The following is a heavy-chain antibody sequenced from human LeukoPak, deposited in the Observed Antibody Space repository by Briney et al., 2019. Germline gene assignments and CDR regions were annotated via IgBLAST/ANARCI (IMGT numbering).Heavy chain of an antibody. CDR2: ITSKPYGGTT. Sequence: GGSLRLSCTASGFTFGDSAMSWVRQAPGKGLEWVAFITSKPYGGTTEYAASVKGRFTISRDNGKNSLYLQMNSLRADDTAVYYCASYYSISSGDYWGQGTLVTVSS. J-gene: IGHJ4*02. V-gene: IGHV3-49*04. CDR1: GFTFGDSA. CDR3: ASYYSISSGDY. D-gene: IGHD6-6*01.